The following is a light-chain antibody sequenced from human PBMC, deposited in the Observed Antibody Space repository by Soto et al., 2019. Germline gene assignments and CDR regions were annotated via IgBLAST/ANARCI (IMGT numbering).Light chain of an antibody. CDR3: LQHYNYPWT. V-gene: IGKV1-17*01. Sequence: DIQMTQSPSSLSASVGDRVTITCRASQGIRNELGWYQQKPGRAPKRLIYDASNLQSGVPSRFSGSGFGTEFTLTISSLQPEDFATYSCLQHYNYPWTFGQGTKAEIK. CDR2: DAS. CDR1: QGIRNE. J-gene: IGKJ1*01.